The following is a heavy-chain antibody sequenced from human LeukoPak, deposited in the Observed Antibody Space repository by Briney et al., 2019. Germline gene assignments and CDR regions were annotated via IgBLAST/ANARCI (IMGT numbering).Heavy chain of an antibody. V-gene: IGHV3-49*04. D-gene: IGHD3-22*01. Sequence: GGSLRLSCAASGFTFSSYRMSWVRQAPGKGLEWVGFIRSKAYGGTTEYAASVKGRFTISRDDSKSIAYLQMNSLKTEDTAVYYCTRGITMIVVVTSWFDPWGQGTLVTVSS. CDR3: TRGITMIVVVTSWFDP. CDR2: IRSKAYGGTT. CDR1: GFTFSSYR. J-gene: IGHJ5*02.